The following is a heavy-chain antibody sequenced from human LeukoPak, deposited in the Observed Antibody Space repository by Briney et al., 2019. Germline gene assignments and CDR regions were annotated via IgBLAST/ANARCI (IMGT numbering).Heavy chain of an antibody. D-gene: IGHD6-19*01. CDR3: ARDSSGWHYYFDY. Sequence: PGGSLRLSCPASGFTFSSYEMNWVRQAPGKVLEWVSYISSSGSTIYYADSVKGRFTISRDNAKNSLYLQMNSLRAEDTAVYYCARDSSGWHYYFDYWGQGTLVTVSS. V-gene: IGHV3-48*03. J-gene: IGHJ4*02. CDR1: GFTFSSYE. CDR2: ISSSGSTI.